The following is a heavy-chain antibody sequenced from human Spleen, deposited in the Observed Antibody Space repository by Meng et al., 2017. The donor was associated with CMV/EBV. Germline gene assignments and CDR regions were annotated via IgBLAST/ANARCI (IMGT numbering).Heavy chain of an antibody. V-gene: IGHV1-69*05. J-gene: IGHJ4*02. CDR2: ITPIFGTA. Sequence: SVKVSCKASGGTFISYAVNWVRRAPGQGLEWMGGITPIFGTASYAQKFQGRVRITTDESTSTAYMELSSLRSEDTAVYYCARMGVGAYCGGDCYFPPLDYWGQGTLVTVSS. D-gene: IGHD2-21*02. CDR3: ARMGVGAYCGGDCYFPPLDY. CDR1: GGTFISYA.